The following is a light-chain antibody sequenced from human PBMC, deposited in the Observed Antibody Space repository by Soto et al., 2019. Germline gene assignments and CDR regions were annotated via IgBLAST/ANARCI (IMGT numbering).Light chain of an antibody. V-gene: IGLV1-51*01. CDR1: SSNIGNNY. Sequence: QSVLTQPPSVSVAPGQKVTISCSGSSSNIGNNYVSWYQQLPGTAPKLLIYDKNKRPSGIPDRFSGSKSGTSATLGITGLQTGDEADYYCGTWDSSLSAYVFGTGTELTVL. CDR2: DKN. CDR3: GTWDSSLSAYV. J-gene: IGLJ1*01.